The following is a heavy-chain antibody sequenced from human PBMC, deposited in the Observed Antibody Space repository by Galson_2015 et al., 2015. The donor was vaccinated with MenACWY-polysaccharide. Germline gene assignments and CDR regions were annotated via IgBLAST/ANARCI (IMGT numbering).Heavy chain of an antibody. J-gene: IGHJ3*02. V-gene: IGHV3-9*01. CDR2: ISWNSGSI. Sequence: SLRLSCAASGFTFDDYAMHWVRHAPGKGLEWVSGISWNSGSIGYADSVKGRFTISRDNAKNSLYLQMNSLRAEDTALYYCAKDISRAAAGTGIFDIWGQGTMVTVSS. CDR3: AKDISRAAAGTGIFDI. CDR1: GFTFDDYA. D-gene: IGHD6-13*01.